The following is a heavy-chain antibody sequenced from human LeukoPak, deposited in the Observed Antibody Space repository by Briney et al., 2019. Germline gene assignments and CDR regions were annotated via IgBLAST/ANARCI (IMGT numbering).Heavy chain of an antibody. D-gene: IGHD3-10*01. V-gene: IGHV3-23*01. CDR1: GFTFRSHA. CDR2: IGGSGGRT. J-gene: IGHJ4*02. CDR3: ARARITYEYYFDY. Sequence: GGSLRLSCAATGFTFRSHAMNWVRQAPGKGLGWVSGIGGSGGRTYYADSVTGRFTISRDNSKNTLYLQMNSLRAEDTAVYYCARARITYEYYFDYWGQGTLVTVSS.